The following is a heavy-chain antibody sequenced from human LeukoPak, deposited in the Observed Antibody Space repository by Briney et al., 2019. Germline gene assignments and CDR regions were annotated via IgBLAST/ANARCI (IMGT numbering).Heavy chain of an antibody. CDR3: AKIPQVGIFAVPNFDY. D-gene: IGHD3-3*01. Sequence: GGSLRLSCAVSGLTFNNYAMSWVRQAPGKGLEWVSGISGRGASKYYADSVKGRFTISRDNSKNTLYLQMNSLRAEDTAVYYCAKIPQVGIFAVPNFDYWGQGTLVTVS. CDR1: GLTFNNYA. CDR2: ISGRGASK. J-gene: IGHJ4*02. V-gene: IGHV3-23*01.